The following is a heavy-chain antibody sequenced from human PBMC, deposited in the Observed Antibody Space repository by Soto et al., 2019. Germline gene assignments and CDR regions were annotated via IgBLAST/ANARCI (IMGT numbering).Heavy chain of an antibody. CDR2: MNPNSGNT. V-gene: IGHV1-8*01. CDR3: ARAVRYCSSTSCSGPNIYYFDY. D-gene: IGHD2-2*01. J-gene: IGHJ4*02. CDR1: GYTFTSYD. Sequence: QVQLVQSGAEVKKPGASVKVSCKASGYTFTSYDINWVRQATGQGLEWMGWMNPNSGNTGYAQKFQGRVTMTRNTSINTAYMELSSLRSEDTAVYYCARAVRYCSSTSCSGPNIYYFDYWGQGTLVTVSS.